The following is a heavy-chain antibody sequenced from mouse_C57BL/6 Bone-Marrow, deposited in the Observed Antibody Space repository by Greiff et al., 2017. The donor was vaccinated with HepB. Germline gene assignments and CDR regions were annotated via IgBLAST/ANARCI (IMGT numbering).Heavy chain of an antibody. CDR3: ARELLRAWFAY. Sequence: QVQLQQPGAELVKPGASVKLSCTASGYTFTSYWMQWVKQRPGQGLEWIGEIDPSDSYSNYNQKFKGKATLTVDTSSSTAYMQLSSLTSEDSAVYYCARELLRAWFAYWGQGTLVTVSA. D-gene: IGHD1-1*01. V-gene: IGHV1-50*01. J-gene: IGHJ3*01. CDR1: GYTFTSYW. CDR2: IDPSDSYS.